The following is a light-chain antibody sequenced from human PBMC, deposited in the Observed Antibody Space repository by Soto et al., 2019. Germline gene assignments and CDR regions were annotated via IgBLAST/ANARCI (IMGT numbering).Light chain of an antibody. CDR1: SSNIGAGYD. CDR3: QSYDSSLSGVV. J-gene: IGLJ2*01. Sequence: QSVLTQPPSVSGAPGQRVTISCTGSSSNIGAGYDVHWYQQLPGTAPKLLIYANTDRPSGVPERFSGSKSGTSASLAITGVQAEDESDYYCQSYDSSLSGVVFGGGTKLTVL. V-gene: IGLV1-40*01. CDR2: ANT.